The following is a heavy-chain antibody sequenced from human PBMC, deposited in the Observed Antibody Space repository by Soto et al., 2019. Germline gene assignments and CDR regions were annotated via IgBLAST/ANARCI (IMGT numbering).Heavy chain of an antibody. Sequence: GGSLRLSCSASGFTFSSYAMHWVRQAPGKGLEYVSAISSDGGSTYYADSVKGRFTISRDNSKNTLYLQMSSLRAEDTAVYYCVEGSQYSSGALCGQGTLVTVS. V-gene: IGHV3-64D*06. CDR3: VEGSQYSSGAL. CDR2: ISSDGGST. CDR1: GFTFSSYA. J-gene: IGHJ4*02. D-gene: IGHD6-25*01.